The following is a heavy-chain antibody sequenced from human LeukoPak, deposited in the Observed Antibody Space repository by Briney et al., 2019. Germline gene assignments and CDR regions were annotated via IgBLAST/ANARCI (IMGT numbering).Heavy chain of an antibody. CDR3: AKDVDSGSGSYGWFDP. V-gene: IGHV3-23*01. CDR1: GFTFSSYA. Sequence: GGSLRLSCAASGFTFSSYAMSWPRQAPGKGLEWVSAISGSGGSTYYADSVKGRFTISRDNSKNTLYLQMNSLRAEDTAVYYCAKDVDSGSGSYGWFDPWGQGTLVTVSS. D-gene: IGHD3-10*01. J-gene: IGHJ5*02. CDR2: ISGSGGST.